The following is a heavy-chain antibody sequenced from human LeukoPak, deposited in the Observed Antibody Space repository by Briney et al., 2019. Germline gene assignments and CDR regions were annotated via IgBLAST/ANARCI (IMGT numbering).Heavy chain of an antibody. Sequence: GGSLRLSCAAPGFTFSTYSMNWVRQAPGKGLGWVSYISTSSGTMYYADSVKGRFTISRDNSKNTLYLQMNSLRAEDTAVYYCARDTPYSSSSGGFDYWGQGTLVTVSS. D-gene: IGHD6-6*01. V-gene: IGHV3-48*01. CDR1: GFTFSTYS. J-gene: IGHJ4*02. CDR2: ISTSSGTM. CDR3: ARDTPYSSSSGGFDY.